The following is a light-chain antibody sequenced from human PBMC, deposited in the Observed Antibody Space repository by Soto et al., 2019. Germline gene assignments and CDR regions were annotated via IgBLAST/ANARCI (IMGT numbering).Light chain of an antibody. V-gene: IGLV2-8*01. CDR2: EVS. CDR1: SSDVGGHNY. CDR3: SSYAGNNAYV. Sequence: QSALTQPPSASGSPGQSVTISCTGTSSDVGGHNYVSWYQQHPGKAPKLMIYEVSKRPSGVPDRFSGSKSDNTASLTVSGLQAEDEADYHCSSYAGNNAYVFGTGTQLTVL. J-gene: IGLJ1*01.